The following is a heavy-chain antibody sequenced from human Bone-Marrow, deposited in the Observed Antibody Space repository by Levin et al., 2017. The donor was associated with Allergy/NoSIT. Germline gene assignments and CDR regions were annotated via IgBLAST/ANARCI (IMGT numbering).Heavy chain of an antibody. J-gene: IGHJ6*03. Sequence: ETLSLTCAASGFTFSSYTMNWVRQAPGKGLEWVSSISGSSSYITFSDSVKGRLTISRDNAKNSLYLQMNNLRAEDTAVYYCARRNDFWSRTHGGYYFFMDVWGKGTTVTVSS. CDR1: GFTFSSYT. V-gene: IGHV3-21*01. CDR3: ARRNDFWSRTHGGYYFFMDV. D-gene: IGHD3-3*01. CDR2: ISGSSSYI.